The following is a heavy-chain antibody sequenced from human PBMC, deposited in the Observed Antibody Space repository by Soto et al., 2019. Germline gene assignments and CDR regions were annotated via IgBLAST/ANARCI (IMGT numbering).Heavy chain of an antibody. CDR1: GFTFSSYA. D-gene: IGHD5-18*01. V-gene: IGHV3-23*01. Sequence: HPGGSLRLSCAASGFTFSSYAMSWVRPAPGKGLEWVSAISGSGGSTYYADSVKGRFTISRDNSKNTLYLQMNSLRAEDTAVYYCAKDQLGDSYGYVSFDYWGQGTLVTVSS. CDR2: ISGSGGST. J-gene: IGHJ4*02. CDR3: AKDQLGDSYGYVSFDY.